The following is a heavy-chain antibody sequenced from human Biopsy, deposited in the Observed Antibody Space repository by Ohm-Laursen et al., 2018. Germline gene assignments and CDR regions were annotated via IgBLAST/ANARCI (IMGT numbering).Heavy chain of an antibody. CDR1: GFPFSDYY. V-gene: IGHV3-11*01. CDR2: ISSGGTTI. D-gene: IGHD3-9*01. Sequence: GSLRLSCSASGFPFSDYYMRWIRQAPGKGLEWVSYISSGGTTIYYADSVKGRFTISRDNSKNTLYLQMNSLRAEDTAEYYCARHLRYNDYWGQGTLVTVSS. J-gene: IGHJ4*02. CDR3: ARHLRYNDY.